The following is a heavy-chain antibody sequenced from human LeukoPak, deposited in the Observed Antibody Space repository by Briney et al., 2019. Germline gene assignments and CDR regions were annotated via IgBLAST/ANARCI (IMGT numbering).Heavy chain of an antibody. D-gene: IGHD2-8*01. CDR3: AKDKEVLTHYYHGMDV. V-gene: IGHV3-23*01. J-gene: IGHJ6*02. Sequence: PGGPLRLSCAASGFTYRTYDLRWLRQAPGKGLPGVASIKGSGGSTYYADSVKGRFTTSRDNSKNTLYLQMNSLRAEDTAVYYCAKDKEVLTHYYHGMDVWGQGTTVTVSS. CDR2: IKGSGGST. CDR1: GFTYRTYD.